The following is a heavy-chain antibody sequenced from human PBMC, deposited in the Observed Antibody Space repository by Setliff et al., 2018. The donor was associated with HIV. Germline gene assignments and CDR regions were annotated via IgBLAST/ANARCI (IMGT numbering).Heavy chain of an antibody. CDR1: GGSVSSRGYY. CDR2: ILYGGNT. V-gene: IGHV4-39*02. D-gene: IGHD2-8*01. CDR3: ARPTTGVGGGAAFDI. J-gene: IGHJ3*02. Sequence: PSETLSLTCTVSGGSVSSRGYYWGWIRQPPGKGPEWIANILYGGNTYYNPFLKSRVTISVDTSKNHFSLKLNSVTAADTAVYFCARPTTGVGGGAAFDIWGQGTMVTVSS.